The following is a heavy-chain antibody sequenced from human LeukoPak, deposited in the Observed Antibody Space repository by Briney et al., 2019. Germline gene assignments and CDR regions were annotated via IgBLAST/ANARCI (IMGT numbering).Heavy chain of an antibody. D-gene: IGHD1-26*01. CDR1: GGSISSGTYY. V-gene: IGHV4-39*07. Sequence: SETLSLTCTVSGGSISSGTYYWGWIRQPPGKGLEWIGSMYHSGSTYYNPSLKSRVTISVDTSKNQFSLKLSSVSAADTAVYYCARAYPHSGSYLQWFDPWGQGTLVTVSS. CDR2: MYHSGST. J-gene: IGHJ5*02. CDR3: ARAYPHSGSYLQWFDP.